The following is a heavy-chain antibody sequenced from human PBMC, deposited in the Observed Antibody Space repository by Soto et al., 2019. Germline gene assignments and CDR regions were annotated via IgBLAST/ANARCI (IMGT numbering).Heavy chain of an antibody. J-gene: IGHJ5*02. CDR3: VRSDWFDP. V-gene: IGHV3-15*07. CDR2: IKSKSDGGTT. Sequence: GGSLRLSCAASGFTFNKAWMNWVRQAPGKGLEWVGRIKSKSDGGTTDYAAPVKGRFIISRDNTKNTLYLQMNSLRVEDTAMYHCVRSDWFDPWGHGTLVTVSS. CDR1: GFTFNKAW.